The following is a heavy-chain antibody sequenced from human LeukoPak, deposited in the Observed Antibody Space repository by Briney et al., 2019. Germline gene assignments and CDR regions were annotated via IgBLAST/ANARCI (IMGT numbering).Heavy chain of an antibody. CDR3: AKVRTAMVRDGLDT. Sequence: PGGSLRLSCAASGFTFSSYAMSWVRQAPGKGLEWVSAISGSGGSTYYADSVKGRFTIPRDNSKNTLYLQMNSLRAEDTAVYYCAKVRTAMVRDGLDTWGQGTMVTVSS. D-gene: IGHD5-18*01. V-gene: IGHV3-23*01. CDR2: ISGSGGST. CDR1: GFTFSSYA. J-gene: IGHJ3*02.